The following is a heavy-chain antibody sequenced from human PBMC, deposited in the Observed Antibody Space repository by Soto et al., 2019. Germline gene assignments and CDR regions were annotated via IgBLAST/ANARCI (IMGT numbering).Heavy chain of an antibody. CDR3: ATDPVAVTGSFIDS. V-gene: IGHV3-30-3*01. CDR2: ISYDGRET. Sequence: WGSLRLSCAASGFTFIAYAFHCFRHSPCKGLEWLSVISYDGRETHYADSVEGRFIISRDSSKKTAYLQMNSLRGDDTAVYFCATDPVAVTGSFIDSWGQGTLVTVSS. D-gene: IGHD2-21*02. J-gene: IGHJ4*02. CDR1: GFTFIAYA.